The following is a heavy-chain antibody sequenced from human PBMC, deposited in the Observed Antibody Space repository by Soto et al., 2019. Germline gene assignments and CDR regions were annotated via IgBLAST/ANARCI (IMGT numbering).Heavy chain of an antibody. CDR2: ISSSSSTI. J-gene: IGHJ4*02. V-gene: IGHV3-48*02. CDR1: GFTFSSDN. CDR3: ARERGGLRTRYYFDY. Sequence: GSLRRSGAASGFTFSSDNMNCVRQAPGQGLEWVPYISSSSSTIYYADSVKGRFTISRDNAKNSLYLQMNSLRDEDTAVYYCARERGGLRTRYYFDYWGQGTLVTVSS. D-gene: IGHD5-12*01.